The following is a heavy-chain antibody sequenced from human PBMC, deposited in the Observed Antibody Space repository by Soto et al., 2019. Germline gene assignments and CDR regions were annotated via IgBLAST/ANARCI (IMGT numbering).Heavy chain of an antibody. CDR3: ARDLENSPIY. CDR2: ISYDGSNK. CDR1: GFTFSSYA. V-gene: IGHV3-30-3*01. J-gene: IGHJ4*02. D-gene: IGHD2-15*01. Sequence: PGGSLRLSCAASGFTFSSYAMHWVRQAPGKGLEWVAVISYDGSNKYYADSVKGRFTTSRDNSKNTLYLQMNSLRAEDTAVYYCARDLENSPIYWGQGTLVTVSS.